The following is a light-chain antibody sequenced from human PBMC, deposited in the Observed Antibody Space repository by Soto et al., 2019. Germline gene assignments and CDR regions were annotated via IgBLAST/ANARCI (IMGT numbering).Light chain of an antibody. CDR1: SNDVGNYNL. CDR3: CSYAGSVTFP. V-gene: IGLV2-23*02. Sequence: QSALTQPASVSGSPGQSITISCTGTSNDVGNYNLVSWYQQHPGKAPKLIIYATTKRPSGVSNRYSGSKSGNTASLTISGLQAEDEANYHCCSYAGSVTFPFGGGTQLTVL. J-gene: IGLJ2*01. CDR2: ATT.